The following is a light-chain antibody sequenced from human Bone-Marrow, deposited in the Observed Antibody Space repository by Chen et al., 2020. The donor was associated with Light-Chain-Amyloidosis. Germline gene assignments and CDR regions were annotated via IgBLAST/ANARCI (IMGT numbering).Light chain of an antibody. Sequence: EIVLTQSPDFHSVTPKEKVTITCRASQSIGTSLHWYQQKPDQSPKLLIKYASQSFLGVPSRFSGSGSGTDFTLPINSLEAEDAATYYCHQSTSVPHTFGQGTKVEIK. CDR3: HQSTSVPHT. V-gene: IGKV6-21*01. CDR1: QSIGTS. J-gene: IGKJ1*01. CDR2: YAS.